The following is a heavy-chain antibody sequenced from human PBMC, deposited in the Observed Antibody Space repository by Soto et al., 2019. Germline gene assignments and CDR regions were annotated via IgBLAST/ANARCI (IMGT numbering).Heavy chain of an antibody. D-gene: IGHD6-19*01. CDR2: INHSGST. CDR1: GGSFSGYY. J-gene: IGHJ4*02. Sequence: SETLSLTCAVYGGSFSGYYWSWIRQPPGKGLEWIGEINHSGSTNYNPSLKSRVTISVDTSKNQFSLKLSSVTAADTAVYYCAKSRGIYSSGWYVDYWGQGTLVTVSS. CDR3: AKSRGIYSSGWYVDY. V-gene: IGHV4-34*01.